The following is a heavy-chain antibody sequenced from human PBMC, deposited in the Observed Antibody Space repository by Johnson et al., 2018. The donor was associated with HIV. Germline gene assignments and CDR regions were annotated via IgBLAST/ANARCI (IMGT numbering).Heavy chain of an antibody. J-gene: IGHJ3*02. Sequence: QVQLVESGGGLVKPGGSLRLSCAASGFTFSSYAMHWVRQAPGKGLEWVAVISYDGTNKYYADSVKGRFTISRDNSKNTLYLQMNSLRAEDTAVYYCAREVYDYVWGSYRSPDAFDIWGQGTMVTVSS. CDR1: GFTFSSYA. V-gene: IGHV3-30*04. D-gene: IGHD3-16*02. CDR2: ISYDGTNK. CDR3: AREVYDYVWGSYRSPDAFDI.